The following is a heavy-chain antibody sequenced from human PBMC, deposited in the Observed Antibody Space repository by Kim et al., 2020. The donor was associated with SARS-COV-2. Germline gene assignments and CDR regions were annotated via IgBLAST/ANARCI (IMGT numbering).Heavy chain of an antibody. CDR3: ARGYSSRWYWAFAI. J-gene: IGHJ3*02. V-gene: IGHV3-13*01. CDR1: GFTFSSYD. D-gene: IGHD6-13*01. Sequence: GGSLRLSCAASGFTFSSYDMHWVRQATGKGLEWVSAIGTAGDTYYPGSVKGRFTISRENAKNSLYLQMNSLRAGDTAVYYCARGYSSRWYWAFAIWGQGTMVTVSS. CDR2: IGTAGDT.